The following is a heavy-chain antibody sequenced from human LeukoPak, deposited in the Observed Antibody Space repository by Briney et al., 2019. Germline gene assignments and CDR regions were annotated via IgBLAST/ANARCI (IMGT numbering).Heavy chain of an antibody. CDR2: ISYDGSNK. D-gene: IGHD6-19*01. Sequence: GGSLRLSCAASGFTFSSYAMHWVRQAPGKGLEWVAVISYDGSNKYYADSVKGRFTISRDNSKNTLYLQMNSLRAEDTAVYYCARGQAVADHYYYGTDVWGQGTTVTVSS. V-gene: IGHV3-30-3*01. CDR3: ARGQAVADHYYYGTDV. J-gene: IGHJ6*02. CDR1: GFTFSSYA.